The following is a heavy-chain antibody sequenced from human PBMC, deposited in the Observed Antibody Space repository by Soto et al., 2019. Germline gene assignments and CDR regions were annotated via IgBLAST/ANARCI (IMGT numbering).Heavy chain of an antibody. Sequence: GASVKVSCKASGYIFVNYGIAWVRQAPGQGLEWMGWISPYTGNTHSASKVQGRLTMTTDTSTSTAYMDLGSLTSDDTAVYYCVMVDNYVTPTPQDVWGQGTKVT. D-gene: IGHD3-16*01. CDR3: VMVDNYVTPTPQDV. CDR2: ISPYTGNT. CDR1: GYIFVNYG. V-gene: IGHV1-18*01. J-gene: IGHJ6*02.